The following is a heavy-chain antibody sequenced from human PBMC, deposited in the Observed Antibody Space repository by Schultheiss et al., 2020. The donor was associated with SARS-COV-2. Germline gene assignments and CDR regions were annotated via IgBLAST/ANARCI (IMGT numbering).Heavy chain of an antibody. D-gene: IGHD1-1*01. CDR1: GGSISNYD. V-gene: IGHV4-59*06. CDR3: ARVPGYYGMDV. CDR2: IYYSGSP. Sequence: SETLSLTCTVSGGSISNYDWSWIRQAPGKGLEWIGYIYYSGSPAYNPSLKSRVAISKDTSKNQVSLKLTSVTAADTAVYYCARVPGYYGMDVWGQGTTVTVSS. J-gene: IGHJ6*02.